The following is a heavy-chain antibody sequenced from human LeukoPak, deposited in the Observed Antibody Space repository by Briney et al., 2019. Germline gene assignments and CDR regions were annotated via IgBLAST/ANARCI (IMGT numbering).Heavy chain of an antibody. J-gene: IGHJ5*02. D-gene: IGHD3-3*01. CDR1: GGSFSGYY. Sequence: PSETLSLTCAVYGGSFSGYYWSWIRQPPGKGLEWIGEINHSGSTNYNPSLKSRVTISVDTSKNQFSLKLSSVTAADTAVYYCARAEGGYYDFWSGYPNWFDPWGQGTLVTVSS. V-gene: IGHV4-34*01. CDR2: INHSGST. CDR3: ARAEGGYYDFWSGYPNWFDP.